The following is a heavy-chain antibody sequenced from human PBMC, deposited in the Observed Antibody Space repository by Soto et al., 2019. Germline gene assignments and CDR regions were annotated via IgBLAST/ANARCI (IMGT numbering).Heavy chain of an antibody. Sequence: SETLSLTCIVSGGSVDSASYYWGWIRQPPGKGLQWIGYISYSGTANYNPSLKSRVTMSLDTSKNQISLELKSVTAADTAVYYRARRRTGTYGGKWFDHWGQGTLVTVSP. CDR1: GGSVDSASYY. D-gene: IGHD2-8*02. V-gene: IGHV4-61*01. CDR2: ISYSGTA. J-gene: IGHJ5*02. CDR3: ARRRTGTYGGKWFDH.